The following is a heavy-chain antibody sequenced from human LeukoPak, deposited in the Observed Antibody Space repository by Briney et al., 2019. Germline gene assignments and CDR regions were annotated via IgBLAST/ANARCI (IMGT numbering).Heavy chain of an antibody. CDR2: ISHDERNI. J-gene: IGHJ4*02. CDR3: AKDRTGLLVVPAALDY. CDR1: AFTFRNYA. D-gene: IGHD2-2*01. Sequence: PGRSLRLSCAASAFTFRNYAMHWVRQAPGKGLEWVAVISHDERNIYCADSVKGRFTISRDNSKNTLYLQMNSLRAEDTAVYYCAKDRTGLLVVPAALDYWGQGTLVTVSS. V-gene: IGHV3-30*18.